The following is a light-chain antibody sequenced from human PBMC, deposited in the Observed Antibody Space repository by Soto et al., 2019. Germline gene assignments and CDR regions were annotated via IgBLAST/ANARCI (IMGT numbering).Light chain of an antibody. V-gene: IGKV3-20*01. J-gene: IGKJ5*01. CDR3: QQYGSSPPIT. CDR2: GAS. Sequence: ESVLTQSPGTLSLSPGERATLSCRASHSISSSYLAWYQQKPGQAPRLFIYGASSRATGIPDSFSGSGSGPDLTRTISRLEPEDFAVYYCQQYGSSPPITFGQGTRLEIK. CDR1: HSISSSY.